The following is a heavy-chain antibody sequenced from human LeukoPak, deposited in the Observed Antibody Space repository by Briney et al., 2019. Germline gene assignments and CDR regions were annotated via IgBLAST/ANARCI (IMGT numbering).Heavy chain of an antibody. J-gene: IGHJ4*02. D-gene: IGHD4-17*01. CDR1: RFTFSNYG. V-gene: IGHV3-33*01. Sequence: GRSLRLSCAASRFTFSNYGMHWVRQAPGKGLVWVADIRYDGSNKYYADYVKGRFTISRDNSKNTLYLQMNSLRAEDPAVYYCARDRYGDYRFDYWGQGTLVTVSS. CDR2: IRYDGSNK. CDR3: ARDRYGDYRFDY.